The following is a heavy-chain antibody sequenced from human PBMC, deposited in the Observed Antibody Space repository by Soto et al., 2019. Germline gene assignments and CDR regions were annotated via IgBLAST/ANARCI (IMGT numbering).Heavy chain of an antibody. D-gene: IGHD2-15*01. CDR1: GYTFTIYD. Sequence: GASVKVSCTASGYTFTIYDMHWVRQAPEQGLEWMGWINPNSGGTNYAQKFQGWVTMTRDTSISTAYMELSRLRSDDTAVYYCARYFCSGGSCYGGGMDVWGQGTTVTVSS. J-gene: IGHJ6*02. CDR2: INPNSGGT. CDR3: ARYFCSGGSCYGGGMDV. V-gene: IGHV1-2*04.